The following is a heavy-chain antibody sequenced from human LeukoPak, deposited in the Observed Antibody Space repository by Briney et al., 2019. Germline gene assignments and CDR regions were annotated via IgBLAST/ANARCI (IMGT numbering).Heavy chain of an antibody. CDR1: GYTFTSYY. D-gene: IGHD3-22*01. J-gene: IGHJ3*02. CDR2: INPSGGST. Sequence: ASVTVSCKASGYTFTSYYIHWVRQAPGQGLEWMGIINPSGGSTNYAQKFQGRVTMTRDTSTSTVYMELSSLRSEDTAVYYCARDMGYDSSGYYVDAFDIWGQGTMVTVSS. CDR3: ARDMGYDSSGYYVDAFDI. V-gene: IGHV1-46*01.